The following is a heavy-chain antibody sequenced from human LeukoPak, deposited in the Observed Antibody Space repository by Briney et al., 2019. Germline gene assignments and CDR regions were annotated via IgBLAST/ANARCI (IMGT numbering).Heavy chain of an antibody. CDR3: ARGGYSGYDRYNWFDP. V-gene: IGHV1-8*01. CDR1: GYTFTSYD. CDR2: MNPNSGNT. Sequence: ASVKVSCKASGYTFTSYDINWVRQATGQGLEWMGWMNPNSGNTGYAQKFQGRVTMTRNTSISTAYMELSSLRSEDTGVYYCARGGYSGYDRYNWFDPWGQGTLVTASS. J-gene: IGHJ5*02. D-gene: IGHD5-12*01.